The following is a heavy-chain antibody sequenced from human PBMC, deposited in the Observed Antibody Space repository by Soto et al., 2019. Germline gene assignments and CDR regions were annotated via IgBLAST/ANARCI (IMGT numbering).Heavy chain of an antibody. CDR2: IKSKTDGGTT. J-gene: IGHJ6*02. V-gene: IGHV3-15*07. CDR1: GFTFSNAW. Sequence: GGSLRLSCAASGFTFSNAWMNWVRQAPGKGLEWVGRIKSKTDGGTTDYAAPVKGRFTISRDDSKNTLYLQMNSLKTEDTAVYYCTTDFWSGSWYYYYGMDVWGQGTTVTVSS. D-gene: IGHD3-3*01. CDR3: TTDFWSGSWYYYYGMDV.